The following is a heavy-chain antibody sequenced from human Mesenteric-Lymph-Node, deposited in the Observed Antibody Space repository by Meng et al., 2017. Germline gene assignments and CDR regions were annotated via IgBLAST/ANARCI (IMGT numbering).Heavy chain of an antibody. Sequence: SVKVSCKTSGYSFINYGISWVRQAPGQGLEWMGGIIPIFGTANYAQKFQGRVTITTDESTSTAYMELSSLRSEDTAVYYCARDRVGGYSSGWYQGGDAFDIWGQGTMVTVSS. J-gene: IGHJ3*02. V-gene: IGHV1-69*05. CDR1: GYSFINYG. D-gene: IGHD6-19*01. CDR3: ARDRVGGYSSGWYQGGDAFDI. CDR2: IIPIFGTA.